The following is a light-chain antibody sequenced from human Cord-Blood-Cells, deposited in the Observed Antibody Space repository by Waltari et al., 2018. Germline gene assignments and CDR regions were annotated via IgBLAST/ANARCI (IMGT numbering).Light chain of an antibody. CDR3: NSRDSSGNHYV. CDR1: SLRSYY. V-gene: IGLV3-19*01. CDR2: GKN. J-gene: IGLJ1*01. Sequence: SELTQDPAVSVALGQTVRITCQGESLRSYYASWYQQKPGQAPVLVIYGKNNRPSGIPDRFSGSSSGNTASLTITGAQAEDEADYYCNSRDSSGNHYVFGTGTKVTVL.